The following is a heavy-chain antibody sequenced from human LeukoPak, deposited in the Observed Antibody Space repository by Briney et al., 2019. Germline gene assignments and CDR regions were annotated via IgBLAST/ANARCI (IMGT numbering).Heavy chain of an antibody. CDR1: GGSISSYY. CDR2: IYYSGST. V-gene: IGHV4-59*08. D-gene: IGHD6-13*01. Sequence: SETLSLTCTVSGGSISSYYWSWIRQPPGKGLEWIGYIYYSGSTNYNPSLKSRVTISVDTSKNQFSLKLSSVTAADTAVYYCARSIAAAGTRYYYGMDVWGQGTTVTVSS. CDR3: ARSIAAAGTRYYYGMDV. J-gene: IGHJ6*02.